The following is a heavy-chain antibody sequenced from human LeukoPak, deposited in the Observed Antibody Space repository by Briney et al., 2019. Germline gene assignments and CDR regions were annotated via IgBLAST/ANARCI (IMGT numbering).Heavy chain of an antibody. D-gene: IGHD3-22*01. CDR2: ISSSSSYI. J-gene: IGHJ4*02. Sequence: GGSLRLSCAASGFAFSSYNMNWVRQAPGKGLEWVSSISSSSSYIYYADSVKGRFTISRDNAKNSLYLQMSSLRAEDTAVYYCARAVDYDSSGYYLDCWGQGTLVTVSS. V-gene: IGHV3-21*01. CDR3: ARAVDYDSSGYYLDC. CDR1: GFAFSSYN.